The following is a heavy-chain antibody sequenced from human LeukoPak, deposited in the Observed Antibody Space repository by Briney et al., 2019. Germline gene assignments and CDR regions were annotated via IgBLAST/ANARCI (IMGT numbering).Heavy chain of an antibody. D-gene: IGHD3-3*01. Sequence: SETLSLTCTVSGGSISSSSYYWGWIRQPPGKGLEWIGSIYYSGSTYYNPSLKSRVTISVDTSKNQFSLKLSSVTAADTAVYYCARHRRMAYDFWSGFYYFDYWGQGTLVTVSS. V-gene: IGHV4-39*01. CDR2: IYYSGST. J-gene: IGHJ4*02. CDR1: GGSISSSSYY. CDR3: ARHRRMAYDFWSGFYYFDY.